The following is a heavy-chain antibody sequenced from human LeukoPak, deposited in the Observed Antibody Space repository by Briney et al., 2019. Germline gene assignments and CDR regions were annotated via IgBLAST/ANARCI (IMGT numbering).Heavy chain of an antibody. J-gene: IGHJ4*02. Sequence: PSETLSLTCAVYGGSFSGYYWSWIRQPPGKGLEWIGEINHSGSTNYNPSLKSRVTISVDTSKNQFSLKLSSVTAADTAVYYCARVQYPGGLDYWGQGTLVTVSS. V-gene: IGHV4-34*01. CDR3: ARVQYPGGLDY. D-gene: IGHD2-2*01. CDR2: INHSGST. CDR1: GGSFSGYY.